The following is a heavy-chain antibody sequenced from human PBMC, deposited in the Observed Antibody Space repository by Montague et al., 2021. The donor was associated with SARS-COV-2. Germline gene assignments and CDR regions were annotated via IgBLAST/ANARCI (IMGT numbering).Heavy chain of an antibody. D-gene: IGHD1-26*01. J-gene: IGHJ3*02. Sequence: SETLSLTCTVSGGSISSGSYYWGWIRQPPGKGLEWIGSIYYSGSIYYNPSLKSRVTISVDTSKYHFSLKLSSVTAADTAVYYCARQVGATLRHAFDIWGQGTMVTVSS. CDR3: ARQVGATLRHAFDI. CDR2: IYYSGSI. CDR1: GGSISSGSYY. V-gene: IGHV4-39*01.